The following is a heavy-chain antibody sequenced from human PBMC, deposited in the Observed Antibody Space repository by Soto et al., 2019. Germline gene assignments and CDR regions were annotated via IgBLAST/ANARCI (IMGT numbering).Heavy chain of an antibody. CDR3: ARDFPDCSSTSCYDRGDY. V-gene: IGHV1-2*02. Sequence: QVQLVQSGAEVKKPGASVKVSCKASGYTFTGYYMHWVRQAPGQGLEWMGWINPNSGGTNDAQKFQGKVTMTRDTSISTAYMELSRLRSDDTAVYYCARDFPDCSSTSCYDRGDYWGQGTLVTVSS. CDR1: GYTFTGYY. D-gene: IGHD2-2*01. CDR2: INPNSGGT. J-gene: IGHJ4*02.